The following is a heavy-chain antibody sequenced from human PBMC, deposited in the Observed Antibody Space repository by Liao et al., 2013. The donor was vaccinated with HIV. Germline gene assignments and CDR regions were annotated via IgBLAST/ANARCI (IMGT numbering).Heavy chain of an antibody. Sequence: QVQLQESGPGLVKPSQTLSLTCTVSGGSISSGSYYWSWIRQPAGKGLEWIGRIYTSGSTNYNPSLKSRVTISVDTSKNQFSLKLSSVTAADTAVYYCASSMVRGVIIPYWGQGTLVTVSS. CDR2: IYTSGST. J-gene: IGHJ4*02. CDR3: ASSMVRGVIIPY. CDR1: GGSISSGSYY. V-gene: IGHV4-61*02. D-gene: IGHD3-10*01.